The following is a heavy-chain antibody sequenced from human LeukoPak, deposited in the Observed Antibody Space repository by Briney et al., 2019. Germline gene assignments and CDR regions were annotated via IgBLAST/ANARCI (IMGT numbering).Heavy chain of an antibody. Sequence: ASVKVSCKASGYTFTSYDINWVRQATGQGLEWMGWMNPNSGNTGYAQKFQGRVTMTTDTSTSTAFMELRSLRSDDTAVYYCARDTEYCSGGSCYSNWGQGTLVTVSS. CDR3: ARDTEYCSGGSCYSN. J-gene: IGHJ4*02. D-gene: IGHD2-15*01. CDR2: MNPNSGNT. CDR1: GYTFTSYD. V-gene: IGHV1-8*01.